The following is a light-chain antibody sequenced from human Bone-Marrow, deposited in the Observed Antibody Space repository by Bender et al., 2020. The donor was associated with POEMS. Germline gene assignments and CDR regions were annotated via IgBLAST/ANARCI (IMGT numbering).Light chain of an antibody. Sequence: QSALTQPPSASGSPGQSVTISCTGSRSDIGAYDFVSWYQHHPGKAPKLMIFDVNHRPSGVPVRFSGSKSGNTASLTISGLQTEDEATYYCASYTSDNTVLFGGGTKVTVL. J-gene: IGLJ2*01. V-gene: IGLV2-14*03. CDR2: DVN. CDR3: ASYTSDNTVL. CDR1: RSDIGAYDF.